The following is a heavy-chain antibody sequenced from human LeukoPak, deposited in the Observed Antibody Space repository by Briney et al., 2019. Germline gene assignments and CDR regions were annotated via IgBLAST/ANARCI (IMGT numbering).Heavy chain of an antibody. CDR1: GFTFSSYA. V-gene: IGHV3-23*01. CDR3: AKDSSSYYDSSQHH. CDR2: ISGSGGST. D-gene: IGHD3-22*01. Sequence: GGSLRLSCAASGFTFSSYAMSWVRQAPGKGLEWVSAISGSGGSTYYADSVKGRFAISRDTSKNTLYLQMNSLRAEDTAVYYCAKDSSSYYDSSQHHWGQGTLVTVSS. J-gene: IGHJ5*02.